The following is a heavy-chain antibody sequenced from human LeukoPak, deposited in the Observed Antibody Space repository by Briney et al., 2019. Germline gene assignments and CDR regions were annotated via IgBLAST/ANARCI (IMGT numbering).Heavy chain of an antibody. J-gene: IGHJ4*02. CDR2: IYHSGST. CDR3: ASGVMVDYFDY. Sequence: PSETLSLTCAVSGYSISSGYYWGWIRQPPGKGLEWIGSIYHSGSTYYNPSLKSRVTISVDTSKNQFSLKLSSVTAADTAVYYCASGVMVDYFDYWGQGTLVTVSS. D-gene: IGHD2-15*01. CDR1: GYSISSGYY. V-gene: IGHV4-38-2*01.